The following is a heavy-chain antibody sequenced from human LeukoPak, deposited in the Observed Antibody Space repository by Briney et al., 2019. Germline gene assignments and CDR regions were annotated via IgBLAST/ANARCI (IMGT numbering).Heavy chain of an antibody. CDR3: ARLLQYSYYYYMDV. V-gene: IGHV4-59*08. Sequence: SETLSLTCTVSGGSIRSYYWSWIRQPPGKGLEWIGLIFYGGNTDYSPSLKSRITISIDTSLNQFSLKLSSVTAADTAVYYCARLLQYSYYYYMDVWGKGTTVTVSS. CDR1: GGSIRSYY. CDR2: IFYGGNT. D-gene: IGHD1-1*01. J-gene: IGHJ6*03.